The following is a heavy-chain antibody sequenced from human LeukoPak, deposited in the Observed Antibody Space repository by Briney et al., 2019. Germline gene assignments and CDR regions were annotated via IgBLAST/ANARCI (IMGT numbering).Heavy chain of an antibody. CDR2: IIPIFGTA. CDR1: GGTFSSYA. V-gene: IGHV1-69*13. CDR3: ARDSSGRFLEWLALDY. Sequence: ASVKVSCKASGGTFSSYAISWVRQAPGQGLEWMGGIIPIFGTANYAQKFQGRVTITADESTSTAYMELSSLRSEDTAVYYCARDSSGRFLEWLALDYWGQGTLVTVSS. D-gene: IGHD3-3*01. J-gene: IGHJ4*02.